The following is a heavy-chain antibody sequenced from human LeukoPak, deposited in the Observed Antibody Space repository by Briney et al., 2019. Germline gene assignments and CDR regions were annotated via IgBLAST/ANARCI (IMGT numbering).Heavy chain of an antibody. J-gene: IGHJ3*02. CDR3: ARLRSGYDYAFDI. CDR1: GGSISTYY. V-gene: IGHV4-4*07. D-gene: IGHD5-12*01. Sequence: SETLSLTCTVSGGSISTYYWSWIRQPAGKGLEWIGRIYTSGSTNYNPSLKSRVTISVDTSKNQFSLKLSSVTAADTAVYYCARLRSGYDYAFDIWGQGTMVTVSS. CDR2: IYTSGST.